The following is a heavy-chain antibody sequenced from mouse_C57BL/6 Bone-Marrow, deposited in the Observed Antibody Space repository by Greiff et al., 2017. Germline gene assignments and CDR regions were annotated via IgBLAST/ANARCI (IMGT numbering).Heavy chain of an antibody. D-gene: IGHD2-1*01. CDR2: INPNSGGT. V-gene: IGHV1-64*01. J-gene: IGHJ2*01. CDR1: GYTFTSYW. CDR3: ARWDGKCDSDY. Sequence: QVQLQPPGAELVKPGASVTLSCKASGYTFTSYWMHWVKQRPGQGLEWIGMINPNSGGTNYNAKFKSKATLTVDTSSSTAYLQLSSLTSEDSAVYYCARWDGKCDSDYWGQGTTLTVSS.